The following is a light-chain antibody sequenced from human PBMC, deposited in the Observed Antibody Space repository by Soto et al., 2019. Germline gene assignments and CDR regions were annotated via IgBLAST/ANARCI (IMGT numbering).Light chain of an antibody. Sequence: QAVVTQEPSLTVSPGGTVTLTCAVYTGAVTGSNYPNWFQQKPGQAPRALIYSTNHKYSWTPARFSGSLLGGKAALTLSGVQPEDEADYYCLLYYGGQLGVFGGGTQLTVL. CDR3: LLYYGGQLGV. CDR1: TGAVTGSNY. V-gene: IGLV7-43*01. J-gene: IGLJ2*01. CDR2: STN.